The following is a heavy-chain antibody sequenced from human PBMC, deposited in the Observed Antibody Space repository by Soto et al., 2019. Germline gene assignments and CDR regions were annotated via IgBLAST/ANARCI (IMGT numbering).Heavy chain of an antibody. CDR1: GGSFSGYY. D-gene: IGHD3-10*01. Sequence: SETLSLTCAVYGGSFSGYYWSWIRQPPGKGLEWIGEINHSGSTNYNPSLKSRVTISVDTSKNQFSLKLSSVTAADTAVYYCARGVMVRGHPHFDIWGQGTMVTVSS. CDR3: ARGVMVRGHPHFDI. J-gene: IGHJ3*02. CDR2: INHSGST. V-gene: IGHV4-34*01.